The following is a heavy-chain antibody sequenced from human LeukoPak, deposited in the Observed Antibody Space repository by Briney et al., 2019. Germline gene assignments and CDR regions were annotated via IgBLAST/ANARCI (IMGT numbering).Heavy chain of an antibody. D-gene: IGHD1-26*01. J-gene: IGHJ4*02. Sequence: ASVKVSCKASGYTFTGYYMHWVRQAPGQGLEWMGWINPNSGGTNYAQKFQGRVTMTRDTSISTAYMELRSLRSDDTAVYYCARDVGYSGSYSLYWGQGTLVTVSS. CDR1: GYTFTGYY. CDR3: ARDVGYSGSYSLY. V-gene: IGHV1-2*02. CDR2: INPNSGGT.